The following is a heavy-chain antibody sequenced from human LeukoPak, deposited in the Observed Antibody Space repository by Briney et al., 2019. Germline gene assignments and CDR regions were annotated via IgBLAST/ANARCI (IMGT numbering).Heavy chain of an antibody. J-gene: IGHJ3*01. D-gene: IGHD5-24*01. Sequence: GASVKVSCKASGYTFTSYAISWVRQAPGQVLEWMGLINPDGGNTNYAQDFQGRVILTRDTSTSTVYMELSSLRSEDTAIYYCARIRDGYNDAYDLWGQGTVVTVPS. CDR2: INPDGGNT. CDR3: ARIRDGYNDAYDL. V-gene: IGHV1-46*01. CDR1: GYTFTSYA.